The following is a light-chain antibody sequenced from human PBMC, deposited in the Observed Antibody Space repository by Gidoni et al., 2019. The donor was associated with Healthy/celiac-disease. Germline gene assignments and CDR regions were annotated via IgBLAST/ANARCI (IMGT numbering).Light chain of an antibody. CDR3: NSRDSSGNHRYV. V-gene: IGLV3-19*01. Sequence: SSELTQDPAVSVALGQTVRITCQVDSLRSYYASWYQQKPGQAPGLVIYGKNNRPSGIPDRFSGSSSGNTASLTITGAQAEDEADYYCNSRDSSGNHRYVFGTXXXVTVL. J-gene: IGLJ1*01. CDR1: SLRSYY. CDR2: GKN.